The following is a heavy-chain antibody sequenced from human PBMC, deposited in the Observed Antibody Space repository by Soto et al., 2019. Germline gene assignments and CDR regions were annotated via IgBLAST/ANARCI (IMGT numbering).Heavy chain of an antibody. V-gene: IGHV4-59*01. CDR1: GGSISSYY. CDR2: IYYSGST. D-gene: IGHD2-8*01. J-gene: IGHJ6*02. Sequence: SETLSLTCTVSGGSISSYYWSWIRQPPGKGLEWIGYIYYSGSTNYNPSLKSRVTISVDTSKNQFSLKLSSVTAADTAVYYCARQYCTNGVCYRGGENYYYGMDVWGQGTTVTVSS. CDR3: ARQYCTNGVCYRGGENYYYGMDV.